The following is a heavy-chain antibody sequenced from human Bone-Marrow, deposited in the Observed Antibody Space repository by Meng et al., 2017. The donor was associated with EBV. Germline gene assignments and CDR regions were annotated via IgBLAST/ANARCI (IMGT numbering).Heavy chain of an antibody. Sequence: QITLKESGPTLVIPTXTLTLTCTFSGFSLTSGVGVGWIRQPPGKALEWLALIHWDDEKRYSPSLESRLTTTKDTSKNEVVLTMTNMDPVDTATYYCARRLRYNNWLFDFWGPGTLVTVSS. CDR1: GFSLTSGVG. CDR2: IHWDDEK. J-gene: IGHJ4*02. V-gene: IGHV2-5*02. D-gene: IGHD3-9*01. CDR3: ARRLRYNNWLFDF.